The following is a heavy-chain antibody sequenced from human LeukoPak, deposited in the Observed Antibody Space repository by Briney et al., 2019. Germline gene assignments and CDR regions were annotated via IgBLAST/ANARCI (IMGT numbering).Heavy chain of an antibody. Sequence: PSETLSLTCTVSGGSISDSNYYWGWIRQPPGRGLEWIGNIYYRGSTFYSPSLKSRVTVSVDTSKNQFSLKLNSVTAADTAIYYCARQSTIAAAKIDPWGQGSLVTVSS. CDR1: GGSISDSNYY. J-gene: IGHJ5*02. V-gene: IGHV4-39*01. D-gene: IGHD6-25*01. CDR3: ARQSTIAAAKIDP. CDR2: IYYRGST.